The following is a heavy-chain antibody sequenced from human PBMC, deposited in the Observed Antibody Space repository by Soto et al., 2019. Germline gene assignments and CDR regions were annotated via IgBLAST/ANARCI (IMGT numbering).Heavy chain of an antibody. Sequence: GGSLRLSCAASGFTFSSYWMSWVRQAPGKGLEWVANIKQDGSEKYYVDSVKGRFTISRDNAKNSLYLQMNSLRAEDTAVYYCARDVYDYIWGSYRANSDFDYWGQGTLVTVSS. V-gene: IGHV3-7*01. CDR2: IKQDGSEK. D-gene: IGHD3-16*02. J-gene: IGHJ4*02. CDR3: ARDVYDYIWGSYRANSDFDY. CDR1: GFTFSSYW.